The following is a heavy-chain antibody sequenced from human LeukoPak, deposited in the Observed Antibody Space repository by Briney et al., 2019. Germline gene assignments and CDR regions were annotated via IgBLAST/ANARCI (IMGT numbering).Heavy chain of an antibody. D-gene: IGHD6-13*01. CDR2: IRYDGSNK. CDR1: GFTFSSYG. CDR3: AKRSASSSWYPGAFDI. V-gene: IGHV3-30*02. Sequence: PGGSLRLSCAASGFTFSSYGMHWVRQAPGKGLEWVAFIRYDGSNKYYADSVKGRFTISRDNSKNTLYLQMNSLRAEDTAVYYCAKRSASSSWYPGAFDIWGQGTMVTVSS. J-gene: IGHJ3*02.